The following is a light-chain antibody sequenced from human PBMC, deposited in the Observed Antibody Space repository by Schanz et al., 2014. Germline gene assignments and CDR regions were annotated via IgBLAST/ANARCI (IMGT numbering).Light chain of an antibody. CDR1: QGISSH. CDR3: QQLHTYPPT. Sequence: IQLTQSPSSLSASVGDRVTITCRASQGISSHLAWYQQKPGKAPKLLIYGASTLQIGVPSRFSGSGSGTDFTLAISSLQPEDFANYYCQQLHTYPPTFGGGTKVE. CDR2: GAS. V-gene: IGKV1-9*01. J-gene: IGKJ4*01.